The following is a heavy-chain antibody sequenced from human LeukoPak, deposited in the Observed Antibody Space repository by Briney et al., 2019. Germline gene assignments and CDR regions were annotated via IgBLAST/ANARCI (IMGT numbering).Heavy chain of an antibody. J-gene: IGHJ4*02. CDR3: ARSRSYYYDSSGYSY. CDR2: TNHSGST. Sequence: SETLSLTCAVYGGSFSGYYWSWIRQPPGKGLEWIGETNHSGSTNYNPSLKSRVTISVDTSKNQFSLKLSSVTAADTAVYYCARSRSYYYDSSGYSYWGQGTLVTVPS. CDR1: GGSFSGYY. D-gene: IGHD3-22*01. V-gene: IGHV4-34*01.